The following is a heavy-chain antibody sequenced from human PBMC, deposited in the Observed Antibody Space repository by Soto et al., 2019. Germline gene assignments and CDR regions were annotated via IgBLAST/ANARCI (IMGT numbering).Heavy chain of an antibody. V-gene: IGHV3-11*06. Sequence: LRLSCAASGFTFSDYYMSWIRQAPGKGLEWVSYISSSSSYTNYADSVKGRFTISRDNAKNSLYLQMNSLRAEDTAVYYCAIGYSYGDFDYWGQGTLVTVSS. CDR1: GFTFSDYY. J-gene: IGHJ4*02. CDR3: AIGYSYGDFDY. D-gene: IGHD5-18*01. CDR2: ISSSSSYT.